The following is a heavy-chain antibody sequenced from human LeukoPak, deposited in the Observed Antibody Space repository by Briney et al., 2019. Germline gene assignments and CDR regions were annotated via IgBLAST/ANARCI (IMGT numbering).Heavy chain of an antibody. V-gene: IGHV1-24*01. CDR1: GYTLTELS. J-gene: IGHJ6*02. CDR3: ATARSMLRGVDSYYYGMDV. Sequence: ASVKVSCKVSGYTLTELSIHWVRQAPEEGLEWGGGFDPEDGETISAQKFQGSVTMTEDTSTDTAYMGLSSLRSEDTAVYYCATARSMLRGVDSYYYGMDVWGQGTTVTVSS. D-gene: IGHD3-10*01. CDR2: FDPEDGET.